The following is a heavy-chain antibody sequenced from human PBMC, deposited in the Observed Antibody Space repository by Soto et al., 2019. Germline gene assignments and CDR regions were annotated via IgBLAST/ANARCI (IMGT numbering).Heavy chain of an antibody. V-gene: IGHV3-23*01. CDR2: ISGSGGST. CDR1: GFTFSNFA. J-gene: IGHJ4*02. CDR3: VRKYYFDY. Sequence: GGSLRLSCAGSGFTFSNFAMTWVRQAPGKGLGWVSAISGSGGSTYYADSVKGRFTISRDNSKNTLYLQMNSLRAEDTAVYYCVRKYYFDYWGQGTLVTVSS.